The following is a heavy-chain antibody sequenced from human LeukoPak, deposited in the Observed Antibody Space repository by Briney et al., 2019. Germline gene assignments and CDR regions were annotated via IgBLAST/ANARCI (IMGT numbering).Heavy chain of an antibody. Sequence: GGSLRLSCAASGFTFSSYAMSWVRQAPGRGLEWVSAISGSGGSTYYADSVKGRFTISRDNSKNTLYLQMNSLRAEDTAVYYCAKWELGIGYYFDYWGQGTLVTVSS. CDR2: ISGSGGST. V-gene: IGHV3-23*01. CDR1: GFTFSSYA. D-gene: IGHD7-27*01. CDR3: AKWELGIGYYFDY. J-gene: IGHJ4*02.